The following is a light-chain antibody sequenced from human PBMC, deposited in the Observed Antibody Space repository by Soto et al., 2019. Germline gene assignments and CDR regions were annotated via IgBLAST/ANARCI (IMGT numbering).Light chain of an antibody. V-gene: IGKV3-15*01. J-gene: IGKJ4*01. CDR1: QFVRSN. CDR2: GAS. Sequence: EIVMTQSPATLSVSPGDRVTLSWRASQFVRSNSAWYQQKPGQAPRLLIYGASLRATGIPARFSGSGYGTEFTLTISSLQSEDFAVYYCHQYNTWPLTFGGGTKV. CDR3: HQYNTWPLT.